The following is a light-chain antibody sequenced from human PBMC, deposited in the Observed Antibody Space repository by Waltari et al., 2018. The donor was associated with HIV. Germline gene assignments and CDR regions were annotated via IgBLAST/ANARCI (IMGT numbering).Light chain of an antibody. CDR1: SNNVGNQG. CDR2: SNN. J-gene: IGLJ2*01. CDR3: SAWDSSLSAVV. Sequence: QAGLTQPPSVSRGLGQTATLTCTGNSNNVGNQGAAWLQQHQGHPPKLLSYSNNNRPSGISERLSASRSGNTASLTITGLQPEDEADYYCSAWDSSLSAVVFGGGTKLTVL. V-gene: IGLV10-54*01.